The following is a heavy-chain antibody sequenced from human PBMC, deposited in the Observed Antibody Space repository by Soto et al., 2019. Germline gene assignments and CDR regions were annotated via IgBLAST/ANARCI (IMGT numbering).Heavy chain of an antibody. Sequence: QVQLVESGGGVVQPGRSLRLSCAASGFTFSSYGMHWVRQAPGKGLEWVAVISYDGSNKYYADSVKGRFTISRDNSKNTLYLQMISLRAEDTAVYYCAKEYVVVAGQFDYWGQGTLVTVSS. CDR3: AKEYVVVAGQFDY. J-gene: IGHJ4*02. CDR1: GFTFSSYG. D-gene: IGHD2-15*01. CDR2: ISYDGSNK. V-gene: IGHV3-30*18.